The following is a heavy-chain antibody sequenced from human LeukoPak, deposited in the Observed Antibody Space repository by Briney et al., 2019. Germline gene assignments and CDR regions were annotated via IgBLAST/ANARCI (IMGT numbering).Heavy chain of an antibody. CDR2: VNHSEGT. J-gene: IGHJ4*02. CDR3: ARGEARGSGTVYVDY. Sequence: SETLSLTCNVAAGSISSYYWSWTRQRPGRGLERSAEVNHSEGTNYNPSLKSRVTISADQSNHLFSQRQNSVTAADTAVFYYARGEARGSGTVYVDYWGRGILVTVSS. CDR1: AGSISSYY. D-gene: IGHD3-10*01. V-gene: IGHV4-59*08.